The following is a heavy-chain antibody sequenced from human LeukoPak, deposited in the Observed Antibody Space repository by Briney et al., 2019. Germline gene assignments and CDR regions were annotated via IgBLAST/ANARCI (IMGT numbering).Heavy chain of an antibody. CDR3: ARKGTVTTPFDY. Sequence: SQTLSLTCAISGDSVSSNSAAWNWIRQSPSRGLEWLGRTYYRSKWISEYAVSVKSRMIINADTSKNQFSLQVNSVTPEDTAVYYCARKGTVTTPFDYWGQGILVTVSS. CDR1: GDSVSSNSAA. J-gene: IGHJ4*02. D-gene: IGHD1/OR15-1a*01. CDR2: TYYRSKWIS. V-gene: IGHV6-1*01.